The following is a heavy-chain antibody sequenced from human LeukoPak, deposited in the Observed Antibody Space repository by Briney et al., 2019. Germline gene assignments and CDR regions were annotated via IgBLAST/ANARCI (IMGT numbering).Heavy chain of an antibody. CDR3: ARRGATTLFDY. D-gene: IGHD1-26*01. CDR2: ITSNGDKT. J-gene: IGHJ4*02. Sequence: GGSLRLSCAASGFTFSSYAMHWVRQAPGKGLEYVSAITSNGDKTYYGNSVKGRFTIPRDNSKNTLYLQMGSLSIEDVAVYYCARRGATTLFDYWGQGTLVTVSS. CDR1: GFTFSSYA. V-gene: IGHV3-64*01.